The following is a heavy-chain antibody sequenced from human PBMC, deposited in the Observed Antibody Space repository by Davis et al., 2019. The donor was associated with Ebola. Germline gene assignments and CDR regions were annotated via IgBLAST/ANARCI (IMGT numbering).Heavy chain of an antibody. D-gene: IGHD3-3*01. CDR2: IYYSGST. J-gene: IGHJ4*02. V-gene: IGHV4-59*08. CDR1: GGSISSYY. Sequence: MPSETLSLTCTVSGGSISSYYWSWIRQPPGQGLEWIGYIYYSGSTNYNPSLKSRVTISVDTSKNQFSLKLSSVTAADTAVYYCARHKGEWLSWYYFDYWGQGTLVTVSS. CDR3: ARHKGEWLSWYYFDY.